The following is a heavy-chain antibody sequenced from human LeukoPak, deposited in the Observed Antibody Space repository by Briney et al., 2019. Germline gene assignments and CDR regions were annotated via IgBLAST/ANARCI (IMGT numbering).Heavy chain of an antibody. Sequence: ASVKVSCKASGYTFTSYDINWVRQATGQGLEWMGWMNPNSGNTGYAQKFQGRVTMTRNTSISTAYMELSSLRSEDTAVYYCARGYCSGGSCYYFRFDPWGQGTLVTVSS. CDR1: GYTFTSYD. V-gene: IGHV1-8*01. CDR2: MNPNSGNT. CDR3: ARGYCSGGSCYYFRFDP. J-gene: IGHJ5*02. D-gene: IGHD2-15*01.